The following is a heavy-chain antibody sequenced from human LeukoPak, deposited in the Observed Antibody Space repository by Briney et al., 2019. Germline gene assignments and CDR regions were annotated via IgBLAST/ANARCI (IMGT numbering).Heavy chain of an antibody. J-gene: IGHJ4*02. D-gene: IGHD3-3*01. Sequence: PSETLSLTCTVSGGSISSSSYYWGGIRQPPGKGLEWIGSIYYSGSTYYNPSLKSRVTISVDTSKNQFSLKLSSVTAADTAVYYCARRVWSGYFPHFDYWGQGTLVTVSS. CDR3: ARRVWSGYFPHFDY. V-gene: IGHV4-39*01. CDR2: IYYSGST. CDR1: GGSISSSSYY.